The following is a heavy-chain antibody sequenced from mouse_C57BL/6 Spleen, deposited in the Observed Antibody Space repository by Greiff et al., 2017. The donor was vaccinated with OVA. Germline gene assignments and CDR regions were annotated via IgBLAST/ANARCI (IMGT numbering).Heavy chain of an antibody. CDR3: ARAELMDY. Sequence: ESGPGLVKPSQSLSLTCSVTGYSITSGYYWNWIRQFPGNKLEWMGYISYDGSNNYNPSLKNRISITRDTSKNQLFLKLNSVTTEDTATYYCARAELMDYWGQGTSVTVSS. CDR1: GYSITSGYY. CDR2: ISYDGSN. V-gene: IGHV3-6*01. J-gene: IGHJ4*01. D-gene: IGHD4-1*01.